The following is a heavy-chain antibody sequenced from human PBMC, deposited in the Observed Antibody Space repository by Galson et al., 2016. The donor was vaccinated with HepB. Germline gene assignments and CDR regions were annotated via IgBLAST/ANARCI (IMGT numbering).Heavy chain of an antibody. J-gene: IGHJ4*02. Sequence: SLRLSCAASGFSFSNFLFYWVRQVPGKGLLWVSRINTDGTSAAYADSVKGRFTISRDNAKNTVYLEMNSLRVEDTAHYFCAAGEWMALDYWGQGTPVTVSS. D-gene: IGHD3-10*01. V-gene: IGHV3-74*01. CDR2: INTDGTSA. CDR3: AAGEWMALDY. CDR1: GFSFSNFL.